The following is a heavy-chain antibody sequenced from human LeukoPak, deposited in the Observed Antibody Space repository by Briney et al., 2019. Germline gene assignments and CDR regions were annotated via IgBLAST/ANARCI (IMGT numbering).Heavy chain of an antibody. Sequence: GGSLRLSCAASGFTFSTYAMSWVRQAPGKGLEWVAVIWYDGSNKYYADSVKGRFTISRDNSKNTLYLQMNSLRAEDTAVYYCARENEVWGSYRYWGQGTLVTVSS. CDR3: ARENEVWGSYRY. V-gene: IGHV3-33*08. D-gene: IGHD3-16*02. J-gene: IGHJ4*02. CDR1: GFTFSTYA. CDR2: IWYDGSNK.